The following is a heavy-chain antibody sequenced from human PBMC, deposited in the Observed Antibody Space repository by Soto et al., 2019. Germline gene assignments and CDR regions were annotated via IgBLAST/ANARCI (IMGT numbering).Heavy chain of an antibody. CDR2: IYYLGNT. D-gene: IGHD4-17*01. V-gene: IGHV4-39*07. CDR3: ARDGYGDYDLSYFDY. CDR1: GGSVSSSSSC. J-gene: IGHJ4*02. Sequence: SETLSLTCTVSGGSVSSSSSCWGWIRQPPGKGLEWVGSIYYLGNTYYNPSLGSRVTISVDTSKNQFSLKLRSVTAADTAVYYCARDGYGDYDLSYFDYWGQGTLVTVSS.